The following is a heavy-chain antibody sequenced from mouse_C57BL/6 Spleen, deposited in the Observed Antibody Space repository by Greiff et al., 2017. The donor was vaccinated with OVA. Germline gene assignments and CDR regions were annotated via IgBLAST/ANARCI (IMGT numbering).Heavy chain of an antibody. V-gene: IGHV1-42*01. CDR1: GYSFTGYY. J-gene: IGHJ2*01. Sequence: EVQLQQSGPELVKPGASVKISCKASGYSFTGYYMNWVKQSPEKSLEWIGEINPSTGGTTYNQKFKAKATLTVDKSSSTAYMQLKSLTSEDSAVYYCARGIYYYDVYFDYWGQGTTLTVSS. CDR3: ARGIYYYDVYFDY. CDR2: INPSTGGT. D-gene: IGHD1-1*01.